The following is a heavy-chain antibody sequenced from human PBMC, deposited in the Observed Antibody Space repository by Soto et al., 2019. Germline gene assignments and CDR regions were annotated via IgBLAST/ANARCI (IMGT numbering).Heavy chain of an antibody. Sequence: GASVKVSSKASGYTFTSYAMHWVRQAPGQRLEWMGWINAGNGNTKYSQKFQGRVTITRDTSASTAYMELSSLRSEDTAVYYCARFPRRVGATTYWCFDLWGRGTLVTVSS. CDR2: INAGNGNT. J-gene: IGHJ2*01. CDR3: ARFPRRVGATTYWCFDL. V-gene: IGHV1-3*01. CDR1: GYTFTSYA. D-gene: IGHD1-26*01.